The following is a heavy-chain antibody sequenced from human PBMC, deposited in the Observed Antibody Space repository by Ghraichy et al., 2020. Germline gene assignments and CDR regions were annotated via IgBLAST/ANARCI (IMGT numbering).Heavy chain of an antibody. D-gene: IGHD2-21*02. CDR2: MNPNSGNT. CDR3: ARANKACGGDCYSEYNWFDP. V-gene: IGHV1-8*01. CDR1: GYTFTSYD. Sequence: AAVKVSCKASGYTFTSYDINWVRQATGQGLEWMGWMNPNSGNTGYAQKFQGRVTMTRNTSISTAYMELSSLRSEDTAVYYCARANKACGGDCYSEYNWFDPWGQGTLVTVSS. J-gene: IGHJ5*02.